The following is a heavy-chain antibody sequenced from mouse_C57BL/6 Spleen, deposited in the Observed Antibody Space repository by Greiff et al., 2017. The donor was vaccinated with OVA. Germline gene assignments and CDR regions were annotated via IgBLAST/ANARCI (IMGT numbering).Heavy chain of an antibody. V-gene: IGHV1-64*01. D-gene: IGHD2-5*01. CDR3: ARKVTWSNYVGYFDV. CDR1: GYTFTSYW. Sequence: QVQLQQSGAELVKPGASVKISCKASGYTFTSYWMHWVKQRPGQGLEWIGMIHPNSGSTNYNEKFKSKATLTVDKSSSTAYMQLSSLTSEDSAVYYCARKVTWSNYVGYFDVWGTGTTVTVSS. J-gene: IGHJ1*03. CDR2: IHPNSGST.